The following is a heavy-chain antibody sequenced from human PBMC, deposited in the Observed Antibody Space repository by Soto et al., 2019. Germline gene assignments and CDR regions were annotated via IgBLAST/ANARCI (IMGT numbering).Heavy chain of an antibody. CDR2: ISPYNENT. D-gene: IGHD6-13*01. Sequence: ASVKVSCKTSGYIFNNYGISWVRQAPGQGLEWMGWISPYNENTNYAQKFQGRVTVTTDTSTSTAYMGLRSLRSDDTAVYYCARDSQHVWFDPWGQGTPVTVSS. V-gene: IGHV1-18*01. CDR1: GYIFNNYG. J-gene: IGHJ5*02. CDR3: ARDSQHVWFDP.